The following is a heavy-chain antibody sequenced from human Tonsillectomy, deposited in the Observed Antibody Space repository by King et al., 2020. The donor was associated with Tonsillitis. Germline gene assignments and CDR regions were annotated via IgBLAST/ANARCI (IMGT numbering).Heavy chain of an antibody. CDR1: GYTFTGYY. CDR2: INPNSGGT. J-gene: IGHJ6*02. Sequence: QLVQSGAEVKKPGASVKVSCKASGYTFTGYYMHWVRQAPGQGLEWMGWINPNSGGTNYAQKFQGRVTMTRDTSISTAYMELSRLRSDDTAVYYCAREFVVGATTVGMDVWGQGTTVTVSS. V-gene: IGHV1-2*02. CDR3: AREFVVGATTVGMDV. D-gene: IGHD1-26*01.